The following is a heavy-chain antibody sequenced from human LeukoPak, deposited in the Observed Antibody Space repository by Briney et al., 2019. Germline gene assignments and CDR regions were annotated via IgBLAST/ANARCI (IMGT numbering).Heavy chain of an antibody. CDR2: ISSSGSTI. D-gene: IGHD2-21*02. J-gene: IGHJ2*01. V-gene: IGHV3-11*04. CDR3: ARIYCGGDCYSGNWYFDL. Sequence: GGSLRLSCAASGFTFSDYYMSWIRQAPGKGLEWVSYISSSGSTIYYADSVKGRFTISRDNAKNSLYLQMNSLRAEDTAVYYCARIYCGGDCYSGNWYFDLWGRGTLVTVSS. CDR1: GFTFSDYY.